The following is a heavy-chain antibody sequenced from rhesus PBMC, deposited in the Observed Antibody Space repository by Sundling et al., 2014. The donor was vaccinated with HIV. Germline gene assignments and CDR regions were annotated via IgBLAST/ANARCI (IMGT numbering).Heavy chain of an antibody. CDR2: IYGSGSGT. CDR3: ASEVTANDALDF. Sequence: QLQLQESGPGLVKPSETLSVTCAVSGGSITSSYWSWIRQAPGKGLEWIGDIYGSGSGTNYNPSLKSRVTLSVDTSKNQFSLKLSSVTAADTAVYYCASEVTANDALDFWGQGLRVTVSS. D-gene: IGHD4-23*01. CDR1: GGSITSSY. V-gene: IGHV4-169*02. J-gene: IGHJ3*01.